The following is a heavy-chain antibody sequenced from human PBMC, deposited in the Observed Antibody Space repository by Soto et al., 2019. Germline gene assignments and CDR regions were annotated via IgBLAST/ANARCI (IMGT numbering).Heavy chain of an antibody. Sequence: EVQLVESGGGLVPPGGSVRLSCAASGFIFKWYCLHWVRQTPGKGLVWISRINNVGSNTDYADSVKGRFTISRDNVNDTLYLQMNNLRAEDSGLYYCTRGPRTTSTGTGAYWGQGTQVTVSS. CDR2: INNVGSNT. J-gene: IGHJ4*02. D-gene: IGHD3-10*01. CDR1: GFIFKWYC. CDR3: TRGPRTTSTGTGAY. V-gene: IGHV3-74*01.